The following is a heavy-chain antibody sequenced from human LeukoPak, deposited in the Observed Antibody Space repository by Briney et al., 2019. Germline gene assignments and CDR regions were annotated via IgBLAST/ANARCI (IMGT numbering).Heavy chain of an antibody. CDR1: GFSFNTYA. J-gene: IGHJ4*02. D-gene: IGHD5-24*01. CDR2: INYNGDRT. CDR3: ARDSGGDAYNDYFDS. V-gene: IGHV3-64*01. Sequence: PGGALRLSCAASGFSFNTYAMHWVRQAPGKGLEYVSAINYNGDRTYYANSVKGRFIISRDNYRKTLLLQMGSLRAEDTAVYYCARDSGGDAYNDYFDSWGQGTLVTVSS.